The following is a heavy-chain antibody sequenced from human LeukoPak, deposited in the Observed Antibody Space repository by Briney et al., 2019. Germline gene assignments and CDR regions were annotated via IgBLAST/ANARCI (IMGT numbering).Heavy chain of an antibody. V-gene: IGHV3-53*01. J-gene: IGHJ5*02. CDR3: APYFSNRGGLDP. Sequence: GGSLRLSCAASGFIVSSNYMSWVRQAPGKGLEWVSIIYSSGTTYYAATVRGRFTISRDNSKNTLYLQMNSLPAEDTAVYYCAPYFSNRGGLDPWGEGTLVTVSS. D-gene: IGHD2/OR15-2a*01. CDR1: GFIVSSNY. CDR2: IYSSGTT.